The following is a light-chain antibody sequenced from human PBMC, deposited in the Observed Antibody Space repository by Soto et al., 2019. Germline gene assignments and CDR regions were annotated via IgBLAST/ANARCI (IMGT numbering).Light chain of an antibody. CDR2: LNSDGSH. Sequence: QPVLTQSPSASASLGASVKLTCTLSSGHSSYAIAWHQQQPEKGPRYLMKLNSDGSHSKGDGIPDRFSGSSPGAERYLTISSLQSEDEADYYCQIWGTGTYVVFGGGTKLTVL. CDR1: SGHSSYA. CDR3: QIWGTGTYVV. V-gene: IGLV4-69*01. J-gene: IGLJ2*01.